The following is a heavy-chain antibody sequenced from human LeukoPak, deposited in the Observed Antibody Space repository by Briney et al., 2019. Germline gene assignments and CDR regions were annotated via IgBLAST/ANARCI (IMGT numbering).Heavy chain of an antibody. V-gene: IGHV5-51*01. CDR1: GYNFTSYW. D-gene: IGHD4-17*01. CDR2: IYPGDSDT. Sequence: GESLKISCKGSGYNFTSYWIGWVRQLPGKGLEWMGIIYPGDSDTRYSPSFQGQVTISADKSISTVYLQWSSLKASDTAMYYCAGWAVTTFNDAFDIWGQGTMVTVSS. CDR3: AGWAVTTFNDAFDI. J-gene: IGHJ3*02.